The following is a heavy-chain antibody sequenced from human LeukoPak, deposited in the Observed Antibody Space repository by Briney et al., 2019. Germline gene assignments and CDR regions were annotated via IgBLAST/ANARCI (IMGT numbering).Heavy chain of an antibody. Sequence: PGRSLRLSCAASGFTFDDYAMHWVRQAPGKGRERVSGISWNSGSIGYADSVKGRFTISRDNAKNSLYLQMNSLRAEDTALYYCAKGLVGDAYYFDYWGQGTLVTVSS. D-gene: IGHD1-26*01. CDR1: GFTFDDYA. V-gene: IGHV3-9*01. CDR2: ISWNSGSI. J-gene: IGHJ4*02. CDR3: AKGLVGDAYYFDY.